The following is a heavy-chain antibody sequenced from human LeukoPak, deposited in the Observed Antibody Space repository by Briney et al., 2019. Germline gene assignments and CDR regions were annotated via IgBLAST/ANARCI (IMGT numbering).Heavy chain of an antibody. CDR1: GFTFSTYA. CDR2: INWDGSNT. J-gene: IGHJ4*02. CDR3: ARVDYNNFADY. D-gene: IGHD4-11*01. V-gene: IGHV3-20*04. Sequence: GGSLRLSCAASGFTFSTYAMTWVRQAPGKGLEWVSGINWDGSNTGYGNSVKGRFSISRDNAKNSLFLQMNSLRAEDTAFYYCARVDYNNFADYWGQGTLVTVSS.